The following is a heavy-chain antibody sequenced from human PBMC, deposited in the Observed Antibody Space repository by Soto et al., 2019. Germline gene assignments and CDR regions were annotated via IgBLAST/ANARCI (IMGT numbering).Heavy chain of an antibody. CDR2: IYHSGST. D-gene: IGHD2-2*01. J-gene: IGHJ6*02. CDR1: GGSISSSNW. Sequence: PSETLSLTCAVSGGSISSSNWWSWVRQPPGKGLEWIGEIYHSGSTNYNPSLKSRVTISVDKSKNQFSLKLSSVTAADTAVYYCARGADEGGYQPLFRRGLAPTGSDLGVWGQGTTVTVSS. V-gene: IGHV4-4*02. CDR3: ARGADEGGYQPLFRRGLAPTGSDLGV.